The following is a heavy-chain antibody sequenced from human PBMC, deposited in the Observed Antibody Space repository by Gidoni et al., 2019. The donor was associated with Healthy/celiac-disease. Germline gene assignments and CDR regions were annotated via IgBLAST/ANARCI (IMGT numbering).Heavy chain of an antibody. CDR3: ARHMRGIAVAGFDY. CDR2: TYYRSKWYN. Sequence: QVQLQQSGPGLVKHSQTLSLTCAISGASGSSNRAAWNWIRQSPSRGLEWLGRTYYRSKWYNDYAVSVKSRITINPDTSKNQFSLQLNSGTPEDTAVYYCARHMRGIAVAGFDYWGQGTLVTVSS. V-gene: IGHV6-1*01. J-gene: IGHJ4*02. CDR1: GASGSSNRAA. D-gene: IGHD6-19*01.